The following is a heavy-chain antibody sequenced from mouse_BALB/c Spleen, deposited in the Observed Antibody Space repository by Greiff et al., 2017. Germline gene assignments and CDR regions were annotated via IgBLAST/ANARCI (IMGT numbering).Heavy chain of an antibody. J-gene: IGHJ2*01. CDR1: GYSITSGYY. Sequence: DVKLQESGPGLVKPSQSLSLTCSVTGYSITSGYYWNWIRQFPGNKLEWMGYISYDGSNNYNPSLKNRISITRDTSKNQFFLKLNSVTTEDTATYYCAWDYWGQGTTLTVSS. V-gene: IGHV3-6*02. CDR3: AWDY. CDR2: ISYDGSN.